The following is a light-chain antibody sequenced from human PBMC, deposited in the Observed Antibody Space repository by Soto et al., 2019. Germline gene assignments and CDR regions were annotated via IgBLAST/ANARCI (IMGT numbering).Light chain of an antibody. CDR3: QQYNSYSRT. CDR2: DAS. J-gene: IGKJ1*01. V-gene: IGKV1-5*01. CDR1: QSISSW. Sequence: DIQMTQSPSTLSASVGDRVTITCRASQSISSWLAWYQQKPGKAPKLLIYDASSLESGVPSRFSGSGSGTEFTLTISSLQPDDLATYYCQQYNSYSRTFGQGTKVDIK.